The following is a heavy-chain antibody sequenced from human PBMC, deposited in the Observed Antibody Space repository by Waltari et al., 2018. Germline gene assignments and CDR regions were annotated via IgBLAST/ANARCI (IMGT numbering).Heavy chain of an antibody. J-gene: IGHJ1*01. CDR2: VHQSGRS. Sequence: QVQLQESGPGLVKPSGTLSLTCTVSGDSISNNFFWSWVRQSPGKGREWIGQVHQSGRSNYNPSLESRVTVSMDTSKNQCSLKMTSVTAADTAIYYCAMHRGGHEDFQHWGQGTLVTVSS. V-gene: IGHV4-4*02. CDR1: GDSISNNFF. CDR3: AMHRGGHEDFQH.